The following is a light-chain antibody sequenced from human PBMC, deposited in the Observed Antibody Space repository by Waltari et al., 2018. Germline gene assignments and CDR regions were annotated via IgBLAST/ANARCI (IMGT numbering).Light chain of an antibody. CDR2: AQV. V-gene: IGKV1-12*01. CDR1: QAINNW. CDR3: QKADSFPPYT. Sequence: DIQMTQSPSSVSASVGDTVTITCRASQAINNWLAWFQQKPGKTPKLLISAQVSLRSGVPSRFSGSGFGTDFTLTISNLQPEDFAIYYCQKADSFPPYTFGQGTKVEIQ. J-gene: IGKJ2*01.